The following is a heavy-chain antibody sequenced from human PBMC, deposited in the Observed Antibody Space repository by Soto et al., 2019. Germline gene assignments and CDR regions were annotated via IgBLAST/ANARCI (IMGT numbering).Heavy chain of an antibody. CDR2: INAKNGAT. V-gene: IGHV1-2*02. Sequence: QVQLVQSGAEVRKPGASVKVSCKASGYIFSGNYLHWVRRAPGQGLEWMAWINAKNGATNYAQKFRGRATVTRDTSISTTYLELSGLISDDTAVYYCARAREDSSGWFDHWGQGTQVTVSP. CDR3: ARAREDSSGWFDH. CDR1: GYIFSGNY. D-gene: IGHD6-19*01. J-gene: IGHJ5*02.